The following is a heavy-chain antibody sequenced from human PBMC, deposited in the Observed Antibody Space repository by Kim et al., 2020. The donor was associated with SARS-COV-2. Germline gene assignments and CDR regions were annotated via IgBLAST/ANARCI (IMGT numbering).Heavy chain of an antibody. CDR2: IDPSDSYT. D-gene: IGHD6-19*01. J-gene: IGHJ4*02. CDR3: ARRKYNSGWYDY. V-gene: IGHV5-10-1*01. Sequence: GESLKISCKGSGYSFTTYWISWVRQMPGKGLEWMGRIDPSDSYTNYSPSFQGHVTISADKSISTAYLQWSSLKASDTAMYYCARRKYNSGWYDYWGQGTLVTVSS. CDR1: GYSFTTYW.